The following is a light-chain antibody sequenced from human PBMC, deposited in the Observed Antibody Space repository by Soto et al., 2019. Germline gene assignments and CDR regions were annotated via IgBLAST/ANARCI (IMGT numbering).Light chain of an antibody. CDR2: SAS. J-gene: IGKJ2*01. CDR1: QSVSISS. CDR3: QQYCSSSYT. Sequence: EIVLTQSPGTLSLSPGERATLSCRASQSVSISSLAWYQQKPGQAPRLLIYSASSRATGIPDRFSGSGSGTDFILTISRLEPEDFAVYYCQQYCSSSYTFGQGTNLEIK. V-gene: IGKV3-20*01.